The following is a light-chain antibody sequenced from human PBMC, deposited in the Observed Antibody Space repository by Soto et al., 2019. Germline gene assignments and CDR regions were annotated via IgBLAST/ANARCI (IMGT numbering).Light chain of an antibody. J-gene: IGKJ2*01. V-gene: IGKV1-39*01. Sequence: DIQMTQSPSSLSASVGDRVTITCRASQSISSYLNWYQQKPGKAPKLLFYATSILLSGVPSRFSDSGSGTDFTLTISSLQPEDFATYYCQQSYITPYTFGQGTKLEIK. CDR2: ATS. CDR3: QQSYITPYT. CDR1: QSISSY.